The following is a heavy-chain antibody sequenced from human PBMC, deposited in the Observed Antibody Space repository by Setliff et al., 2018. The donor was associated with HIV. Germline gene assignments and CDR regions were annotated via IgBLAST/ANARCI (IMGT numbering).Heavy chain of an antibody. D-gene: IGHD6-19*01. CDR2: ISSSSSYI. CDR3: ARAVHSGWYYFDY. J-gene: IGHJ4*02. CDR1: GFTFSSYA. Sequence: GGSLRLSCAASGFTFSSYAMSWVRQAPGKGLEWVSSISSSSSYIYYADSVKGRFTISRDNAQNSLYLQMNSLRAEDTAVYYCARAVHSGWYYFDYWGQGTLVTVSS. V-gene: IGHV3-21*01.